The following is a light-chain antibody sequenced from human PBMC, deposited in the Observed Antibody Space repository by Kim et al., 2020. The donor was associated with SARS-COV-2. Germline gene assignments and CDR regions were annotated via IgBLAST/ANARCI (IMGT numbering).Light chain of an antibody. J-gene: IGLJ2*01. CDR3: QAWDSSTAV. CDR1: KLGDKY. CDR2: QDS. V-gene: IGLV3-1*01. Sequence: SYELTQPPSVSVSPGQTASITCSGDKLGDKYACWYQQKPGQSPVLVIYQDSKRPSGIPERFSGSNSGNTATLTFSGTQAMDEADYYCQAWDSSTAVFGGG.